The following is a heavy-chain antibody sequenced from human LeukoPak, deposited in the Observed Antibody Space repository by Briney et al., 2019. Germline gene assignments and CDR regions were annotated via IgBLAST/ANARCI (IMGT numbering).Heavy chain of an antibody. J-gene: IGHJ3*02. CDR1: GFTFSSYS. Sequence: GGSLRLSCAASGFTFSSYSMNWVRQAPGKGLEWVSYISSSSSTIYYADSVKGRFTISRDNAKNSLYLQMNSLRAEDTAVYYCARDSAGYCSSTRCRTDAFDIWGQGTMVTVSS. CDR2: ISSSSSTI. D-gene: IGHD2-2*01. CDR3: ARDSAGYCSSTRCRTDAFDI. V-gene: IGHV3-48*04.